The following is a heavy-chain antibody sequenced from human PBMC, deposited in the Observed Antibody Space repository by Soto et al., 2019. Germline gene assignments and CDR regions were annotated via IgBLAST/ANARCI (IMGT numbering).Heavy chain of an antibody. CDR3: ARDSLTGNYFDP. V-gene: IGHV4-30-2*01. D-gene: IGHD1-7*01. J-gene: IGHJ5*02. Sequence: QMRLQESGSGLVKPSQTLSLTCAVSGGSISSGGYAWNWIRQPPGKGLEWIGYIYHSGYTSYNPSLKNRVTTSVDKSKSQFSLTLSFVTAADTAVYYCARDSLTGNYFDPWGQGTLVTVSS. CDR1: GGSISSGGYA. CDR2: IYHSGYT.